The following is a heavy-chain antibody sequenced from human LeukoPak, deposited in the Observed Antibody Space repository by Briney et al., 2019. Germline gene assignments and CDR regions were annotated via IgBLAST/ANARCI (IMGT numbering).Heavy chain of an antibody. J-gene: IGHJ3*02. CDR1: GFTFDDYG. CDR3: ASGTVVTPWVDAFDI. D-gene: IGHD4-23*01. V-gene: IGHV3-20*04. CDR2: INWNGGST. Sequence: GGSLRLSCAASGFTFDDYGMSWVRQAPGKGLEWVSGINWNGGSTAYADSVKGRFTISRDNAKNSLYLQMNSLRAEDTAVYYCASGTVVTPWVDAFDIWGQGTMVTVSS.